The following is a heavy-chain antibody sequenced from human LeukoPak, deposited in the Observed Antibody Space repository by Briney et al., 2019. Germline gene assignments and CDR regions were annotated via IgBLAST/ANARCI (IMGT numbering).Heavy chain of an antibody. D-gene: IGHD2-15*01. CDR3: AKEAGACSGGSCYRGFFDY. J-gene: IGHJ4*02. V-gene: IGHV3-9*01. CDR1: GFTFDNYA. Sequence: GGSLRLSCAASGFTFDNYAMHWVRQAPGKGLEWVSGISGNSGSIGYADSVKGRFTISRDNAKNSLYLQMNSLRAEDTALYYCAKEAGACSGGSCYRGFFDYWGQGTLVTVSS. CDR2: ISGNSGSI.